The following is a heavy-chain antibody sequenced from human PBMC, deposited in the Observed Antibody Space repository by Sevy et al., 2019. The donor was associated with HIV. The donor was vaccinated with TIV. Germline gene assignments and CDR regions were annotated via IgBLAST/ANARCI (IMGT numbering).Heavy chain of an antibody. CDR1: GFIFGDLY. V-gene: IGHV3-72*01. Sequence: GGSLRLSCAASGFIFGDLYMDWVRQAPGKGLKWIGRIRNKAKSSTTEYAASVKGRFTITRDDSKNSLYLQMNSLKTEDTARYYWAAVAADRGYFNIWGRGTLVTVSS. D-gene: IGHD6-19*01. CDR3: AAVAADRGYFNI. CDR2: IRNKAKSSTT. J-gene: IGHJ2*01.